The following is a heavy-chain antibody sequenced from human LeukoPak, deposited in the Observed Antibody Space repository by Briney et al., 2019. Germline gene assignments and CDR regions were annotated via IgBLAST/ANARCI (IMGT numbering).Heavy chain of an antibody. Sequence: GGSLRLSCAASGFTFSSYWMHWVRQAPGKGLVWASRINRDGSSTRYADSVKGRFTISRDNAKNTLYLQMNSLRAEDTAVYYCARDSKADYWGQGTLVTVS. V-gene: IGHV3-74*01. CDR1: GFTFSSYW. J-gene: IGHJ4*02. CDR3: ARDSKADY. CDR2: INRDGSST. D-gene: IGHD6-13*01.